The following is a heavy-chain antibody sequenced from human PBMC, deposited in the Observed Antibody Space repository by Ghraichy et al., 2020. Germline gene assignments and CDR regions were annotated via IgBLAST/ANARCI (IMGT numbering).Heavy chain of an antibody. J-gene: IGHJ4*02. Sequence: ESLNISCIVSGASISNYYWNWIRQPAGKGLEWIGRFYSSGSTDYNPSLKSRVTMSVDTSNNQFSLKLTSVTAADTAVYYCARFTALGQPFDYWGQGTLVTVSS. CDR3: ARFTALGQPFDY. CDR1: GASISNYY. V-gene: IGHV4-4*07. CDR2: FYSSGST. D-gene: IGHD5-18*01.